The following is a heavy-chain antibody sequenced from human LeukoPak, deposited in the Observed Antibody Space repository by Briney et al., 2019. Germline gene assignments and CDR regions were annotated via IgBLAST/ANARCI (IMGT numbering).Heavy chain of an antibody. CDR2: ISAYNGNT. D-gene: IGHD3/OR15-3a*01. V-gene: IGHV1-18*01. J-gene: IGHJ4*02. CDR3: ARVKLLLPLLDLDY. CDR1: GYTFTSYG. Sequence: ASVKVSCKASGYTFTSYGISWVRQAPGQGLEWMGWISAYNGNTNYAQKLQGRVTMTTDTSTSTAYMELRSLRSDDTAVYYCARVKLLLPLLDLDYWGQGTLVTVSS.